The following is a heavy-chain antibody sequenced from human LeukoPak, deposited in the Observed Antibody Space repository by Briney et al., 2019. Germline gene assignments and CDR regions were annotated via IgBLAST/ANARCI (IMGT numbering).Heavy chain of an antibody. V-gene: IGHV3-30-3*01. D-gene: IGHD3-22*01. CDR2: ISYDGSNK. CDR1: GFTFSSYT. Sequence: GGSLRLSCAASGFTFSSYTMHWVRQAPGKGLEWVAVISYDGSNKYYADSVKGRFTISRDNAKNSLYLQMNSLRAEDTAVYYCARRGYYDSSAYSFGHWGQGTLVTVSS. CDR3: ARRGYYDSSAYSFGH. J-gene: IGHJ4*02.